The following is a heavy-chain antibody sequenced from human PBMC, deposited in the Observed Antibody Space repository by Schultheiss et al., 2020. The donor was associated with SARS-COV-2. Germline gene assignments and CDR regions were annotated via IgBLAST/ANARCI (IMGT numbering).Heavy chain of an antibody. J-gene: IGHJ4*02. D-gene: IGHD3-9*01. Sequence: SETLSLTCTVSGYSISSGYYWGWIRQPPGKGLEWIGSIYHSGSTYYNPSLKSRVTISVDTSKNQFSLKLSSVTAADTAVYYCARSLRYFDWLSYWGQGTLVTV. CDR1: GYSISSGYY. CDR2: IYHSGST. V-gene: IGHV4-38-2*02. CDR3: ARSLRYFDWLSY.